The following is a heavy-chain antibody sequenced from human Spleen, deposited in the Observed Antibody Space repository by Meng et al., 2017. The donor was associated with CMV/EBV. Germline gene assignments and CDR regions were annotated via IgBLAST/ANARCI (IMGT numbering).Heavy chain of an antibody. CDR2: IYSGGST. V-gene: IGHV3-66*01. Sequence: VLLVGSWGGVGQPGGSLRLSSAASGLTLSSNYMSWVRQAPGKGLEWVSVIYSGGSTYYADSVKGRFTISRDNSKNTLYLQMNSLRAEDTAVYYCARDEHSSSWGQGTLVTVSS. J-gene: IGHJ1*01. CDR3: ARDEHSSS. CDR1: GLTLSSNY. D-gene: IGHD6-13*01.